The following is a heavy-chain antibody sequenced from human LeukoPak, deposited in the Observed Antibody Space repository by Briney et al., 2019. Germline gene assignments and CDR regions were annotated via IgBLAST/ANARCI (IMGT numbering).Heavy chain of an antibody. Sequence: PSETLSLTCAVYGGSFSGYYWSWIRQPPGKGLEWIGEINHSGSTNYNPSLKNRVTISVDTSKNQFSLKLSSVTAADTAVYYCARGPRAGTLSYYYYYMDVWGKGTTVTVSS. J-gene: IGHJ6*03. CDR2: INHSGST. CDR1: GGSFSGYY. D-gene: IGHD6-19*01. CDR3: ARGPRAGTLSYYYYYMDV. V-gene: IGHV4-34*01.